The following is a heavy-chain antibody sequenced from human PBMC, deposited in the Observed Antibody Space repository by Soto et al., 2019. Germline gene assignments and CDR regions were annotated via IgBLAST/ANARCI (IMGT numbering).Heavy chain of an antibody. CDR2: MYYSGST. Sequence: SETLSLTCTVSGGSISSYYGGWFRQPPGKGLEWIGTMYYSGSTYYNPSLESRVAISLDTSRSQFSLTLHSVTAADTAIYYCARDRHNNFFDPWGQGTLVTVSS. V-gene: IGHV4-39*07. J-gene: IGHJ5*02. CDR1: GGSISSYY. D-gene: IGHD6-6*01. CDR3: ARDRHNNFFDP.